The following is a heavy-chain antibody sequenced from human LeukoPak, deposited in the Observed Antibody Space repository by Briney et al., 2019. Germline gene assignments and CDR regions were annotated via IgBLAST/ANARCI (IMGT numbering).Heavy chain of an antibody. D-gene: IGHD1-26*01. V-gene: IGHV1-8*03. CDR3: ARWPSYGTFDI. J-gene: IGHJ3*02. CDR2: MNPNSGNT. CDR1: GGTFSSYD. Sequence: ASVKVSRKASGGTFSSYDINWVRQATGQGLEWMGWMNPNSGNTGYAQKFQGRVTITRNTSISTAYMELSSLRSEDTAVYYCARWPSYGTFDIWGQGTMVTVSS.